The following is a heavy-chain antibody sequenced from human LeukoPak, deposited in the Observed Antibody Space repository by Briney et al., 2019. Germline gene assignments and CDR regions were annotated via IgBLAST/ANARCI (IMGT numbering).Heavy chain of an antibody. Sequence: SSEILFLSCAVNGGSFSGYFWGWIRQPPGRGQERIVENNHIGSTTYNPSLQSRVTISIATSKNTFFLKLNTVTAADTAVYYCARARTRRGYSYEGAYYFDNWGQGTLVTVSS. V-gene: IGHV4-34*01. D-gene: IGHD5-18*01. CDR3: ARARTRRGYSYEGAYYFDN. CDR2: NNHIGST. J-gene: IGHJ4*02. CDR1: GGSFSGYF.